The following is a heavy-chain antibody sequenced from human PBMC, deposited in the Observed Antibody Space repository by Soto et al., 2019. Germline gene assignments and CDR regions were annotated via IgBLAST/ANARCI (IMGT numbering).Heavy chain of an antibody. V-gene: IGHV4-59*13. D-gene: IGHD6-19*01. J-gene: IGHJ4*02. CDR3: ARRLFGSGWTLDS. CDR1: GASITTYY. CDR2: VYHTGST. Sequence: SETLSLTCDVSGASITTYYWSWIRQAPGKGLEWIGNVYHTGSTDYNSSLRSRVTISVDTSKNQFSLNMNSVTAADTAVYYCARRLFGSGWTLDSWGQGALVTV.